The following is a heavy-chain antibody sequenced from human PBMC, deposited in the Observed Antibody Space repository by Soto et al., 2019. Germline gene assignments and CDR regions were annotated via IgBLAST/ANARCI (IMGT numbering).Heavy chain of an antibody. CDR2: IYYSGST. V-gene: IGHV4-31*03. CDR3: ALTPVRRGTALDI. Sequence: PSETLSLTCTVSGGSISSGGYYWSWIRQHPGKGLEWIGYIYYSGSTYYNPSLKSRVTISVDTSKNQFSLKLSSVTAADTAVYYCALTPVRRGTALDIWSQGTMVTVSS. D-gene: IGHD1-1*01. CDR1: GGSISSGGYY. J-gene: IGHJ3*02.